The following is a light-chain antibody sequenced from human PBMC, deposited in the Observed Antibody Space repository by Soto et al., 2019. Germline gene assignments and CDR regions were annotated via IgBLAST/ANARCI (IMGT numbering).Light chain of an antibody. V-gene: IGKV3-20*01. J-gene: IGKJ2*01. Sequence: EVVLTQSPGTLSLSPGERATLSCRASQSLDSTYLAWYQQKPGQSPRLVIYDASRRATGIPDRFSGSGSGTDFTLTIGRLEPEDFAVYYCQRSGSAPPYIFGAGTRLDIK. CDR1: QSLDSTY. CDR2: DAS. CDR3: QRSGSAPPYI.